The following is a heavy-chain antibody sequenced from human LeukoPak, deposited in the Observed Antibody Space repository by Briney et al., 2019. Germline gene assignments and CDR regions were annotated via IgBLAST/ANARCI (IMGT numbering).Heavy chain of an antibody. CDR2: INHSGST. CDR3: TRDTLSSTWYSPYFHH. CDR1: GGSFSGYY. D-gene: IGHD6-13*01. Sequence: PSETLSLTCAVYGGSFSGYYWSWIRQPPGKGLEWIGEINHSGSTNYNPSLKSRVTISVDTSKNQFSLKLSSVTAADTAVYYCTRDTLSSTWYSPYFHHWGQGTMVTVS. V-gene: IGHV4-34*01. J-gene: IGHJ1*01.